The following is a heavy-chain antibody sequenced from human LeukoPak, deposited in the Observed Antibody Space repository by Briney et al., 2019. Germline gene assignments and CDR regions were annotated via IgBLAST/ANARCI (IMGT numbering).Heavy chain of an antibody. V-gene: IGHV1-2*06. J-gene: IGHJ5*02. CDR1: GYTFTSYA. CDR2: INPNSGGT. CDR3: AREISMVRGVKKRFDP. Sequence: VASVKVSCKASGYTFTSYAMNWVRQAPGQGLEWMGRINPNSGGTNYAQKFQGRVTLTTDTSISTAYMELSRLRSDDTAVYYCAREISMVRGVKKRFDPWGQGTLLTVSS. D-gene: IGHD3-10*01.